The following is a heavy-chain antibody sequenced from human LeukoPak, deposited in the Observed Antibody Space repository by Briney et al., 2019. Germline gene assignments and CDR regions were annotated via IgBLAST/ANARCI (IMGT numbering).Heavy chain of an antibody. CDR1: GYTLTGYY. CDR3: ARGLGTTNWYGEWFDP. D-gene: IGHD3-10*01. CDR2: ISPNSGGT. Sequence: GASVKVSCKASGYTLTGYYIHWVRRAPAQGLEWMGWISPNSGGTNYAQKFQGRVTMTRDTSISTAYMELSRLTSDDTAVYYCARGLGTTNWYGEWFDPWGQGTLVTVSS. V-gene: IGHV1-2*02. J-gene: IGHJ5*02.